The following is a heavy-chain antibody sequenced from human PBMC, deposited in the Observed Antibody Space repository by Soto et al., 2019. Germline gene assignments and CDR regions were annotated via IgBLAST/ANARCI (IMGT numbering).Heavy chain of an antibody. V-gene: IGHV1-2*02. CDR3: ATVDAEVGIWFDP. J-gene: IGHJ5*02. CDR2: INPNSGST. Sequence: ASVKVSCKASGYTFTGYYMHWVRQAPGQGLEWMGWINPNSGSTTYAQRFQGRVTLTRDTSISTAYMELRGLRSDDTAVFYCATVDAEVGIWFDPSGPGPLVPVSS. CDR1: GYTFTGYY.